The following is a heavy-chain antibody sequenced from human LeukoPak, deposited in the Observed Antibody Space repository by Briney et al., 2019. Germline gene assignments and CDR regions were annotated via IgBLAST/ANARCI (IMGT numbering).Heavy chain of an antibody. CDR2: INAGNGNT. Sequence: ASVKVSCKASGYTFTSYAMHWVRQAPGQRLEWMGWINAGNGNTKYSQKFQGRVTMTRDTSISTAYMELSRLRSDDTAVYYCARGKADGAFDIWGQGTMVTVSS. CDR1: GYTFTSYA. CDR3: ARGKADGAFDI. D-gene: IGHD5-24*01. J-gene: IGHJ3*02. V-gene: IGHV1-3*01.